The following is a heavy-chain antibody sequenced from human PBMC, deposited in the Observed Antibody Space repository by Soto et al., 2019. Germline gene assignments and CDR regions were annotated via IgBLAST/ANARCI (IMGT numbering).Heavy chain of an antibody. V-gene: IGHV3-30-3*01. CDR2: ISYDGSNK. CDR3: ARDWGYGDYGTEGGMDV. CDR1: GFTFSSYA. D-gene: IGHD4-17*01. J-gene: IGHJ6*02. Sequence: GGSLRLSCAASGFTFSSYAMHWVRQAPGKGLEWVAVISYDGSNKYYADSVKGRFTISRDNSKNTLYLQMNSLRAEDTAVYYCARDWGYGDYGTEGGMDVWGQGTTVTVSS.